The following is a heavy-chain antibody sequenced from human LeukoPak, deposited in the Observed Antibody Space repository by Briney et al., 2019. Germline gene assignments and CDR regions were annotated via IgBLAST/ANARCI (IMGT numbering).Heavy chain of an antibody. CDR2: ISSGGNTE. D-gene: IGHD2-8*01. V-gene: IGHV3-48*03. Sequence: GGPQRLSCAASGFSFRTYEMNWVRQAPGKGLEWVSHISSGGNTEYYVDSVRGRFSMSRDNAKNLLFLQMNSLRAEDTAVYYCARDTVNGPFVISLDYWGQGALVTVSS. CDR1: GFSFRTYE. CDR3: ARDTVNGPFVISLDY. J-gene: IGHJ4*02.